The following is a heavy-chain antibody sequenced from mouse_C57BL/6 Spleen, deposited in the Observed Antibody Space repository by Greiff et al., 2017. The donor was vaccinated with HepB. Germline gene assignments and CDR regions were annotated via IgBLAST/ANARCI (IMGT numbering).Heavy chain of an antibody. D-gene: IGHD1-3*01. CDR1: GYTFTDYN. CDR3: ARKTKVYWYFDV. V-gene: IGHV1-22*01. Sequence: EVQLQQSGPELVKPGASVKMSCKASGYTFTDYNMHWVKQSHGKSLEWIGYINPNNGGTSYNQKFKGKATLTVNKSSSTAYMELRSLTSEDSAVYYCARKTKVYWYFDVWGTGTTVTVSS. CDR2: INPNNGGT. J-gene: IGHJ1*03.